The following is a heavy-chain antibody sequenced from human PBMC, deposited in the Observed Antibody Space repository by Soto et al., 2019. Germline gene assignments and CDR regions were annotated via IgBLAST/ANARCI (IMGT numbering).Heavy chain of an antibody. D-gene: IGHD2-21*02. CDR1: GYKVSTWHNFTSYW. CDR3: ARRPYCGGDCYLYGMDV. J-gene: IGHJ6*02. Sequence: GESLKISCMGSGYKVSTWHNFTSYWIAWVRQMPGEGLEWMGIIYPGDSDTRYSPSFQGQVTISADKSINSVYLQWSSLKASDTATYYCARRPYCGGDCYLYGMDVWGQGTTVTVSS. CDR2: IYPGDSDT. V-gene: IGHV5-51*01.